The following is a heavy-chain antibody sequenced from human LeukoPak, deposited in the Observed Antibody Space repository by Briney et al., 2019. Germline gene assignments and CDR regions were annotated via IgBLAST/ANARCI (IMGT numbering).Heavy chain of an antibody. Sequence: GRSLRLSCAASGFTFSSYGMHWVRQAPGKGLGWVAVIWYDGSNKYYAHSAKGRFTISRDNSKNTLYLQMNTLRAEDTAVYYCAGTYDYSNYYWGQGTLVTVSS. CDR2: IWYDGSNK. CDR1: GFTFSSYG. CDR3: AGTYDYSNYY. D-gene: IGHD4-11*01. V-gene: IGHV3-33*01. J-gene: IGHJ4*02.